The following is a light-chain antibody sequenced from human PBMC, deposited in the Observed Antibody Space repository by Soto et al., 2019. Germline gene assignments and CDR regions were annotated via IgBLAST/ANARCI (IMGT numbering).Light chain of an antibody. CDR3: QQRGT. Sequence: EFVLTQSPATLSLSPGERATLSCRASQSVSSYLAWYQQKHGQAPRLLIYDVSNRATGIPARFRGSGSGTDFTLTISSLEPEDFAVYYCQQRGTFGGGTKVDIK. CDR2: DVS. V-gene: IGKV3-11*01. CDR1: QSVSSY. J-gene: IGKJ4*01.